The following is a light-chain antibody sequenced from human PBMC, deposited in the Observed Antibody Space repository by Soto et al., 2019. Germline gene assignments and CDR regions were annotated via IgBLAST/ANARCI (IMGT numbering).Light chain of an antibody. J-gene: IGLJ3*02. V-gene: IGLV2-11*01. CDR2: DVN. CDR3: FSYAGSYSLWV. CDR1: SSDVGGYNY. Sequence: QSALTQPRSVSGSPGQSVTISCTGTSSDVGGYNYVSWYQQYPGKAPKVMIYDVNKRPSGVPDRFSGSKSGNTASLTISGLQAGDEADYYCFSYAGSYSLWVFGGGTKLTVL.